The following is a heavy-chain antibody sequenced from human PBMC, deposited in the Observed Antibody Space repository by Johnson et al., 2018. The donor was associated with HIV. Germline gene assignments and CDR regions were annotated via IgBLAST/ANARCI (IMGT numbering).Heavy chain of an antibody. CDR3: AKGSGSGWLRDAFDI. Sequence: VQLVESGGGSGQPGGSLRLSCAASGFTLSDHWMHWFRQVPGKGLAWVSRIDSVGRGTSYADSVKGRFTISRDNSKNTLYLEMNSLRAEDTAVYYCAKGSGSGWLRDAFDIWGQGTMVTVSS. CDR2: IDSVGRGT. CDR1: GFTLSDHW. D-gene: IGHD6-19*01. V-gene: IGHV3-74*02. J-gene: IGHJ3*02.